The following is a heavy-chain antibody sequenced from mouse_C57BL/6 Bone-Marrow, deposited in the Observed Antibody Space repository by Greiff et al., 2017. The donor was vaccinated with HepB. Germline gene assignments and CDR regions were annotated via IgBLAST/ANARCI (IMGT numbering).Heavy chain of an antibody. V-gene: IGHV1-5*01. D-gene: IGHD1-1*01. Sequence: VQLQQSGTVLARPGASVKMSCKTSGYTFTSYWMHWVKQRPGQGLEWIGAIYPGNSDTSYNQKFKGKAKLTAATSASTAYMELSSLTNEDSAGYYCTGDYWLTTVVARYAMDYWGQGTSVTVSS. J-gene: IGHJ4*01. CDR3: TGDYWLTTVVARYAMDY. CDR1: GYTFTSYW. CDR2: IYPGNSDT.